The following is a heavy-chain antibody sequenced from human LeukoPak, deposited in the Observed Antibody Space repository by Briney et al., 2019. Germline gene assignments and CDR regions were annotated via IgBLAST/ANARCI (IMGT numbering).Heavy chain of an antibody. Sequence: GASVKVSCTASGYTFTSYGISWVRQAPGQGLEWMGWISAYNGNTNYAQKLQGRVTMTTDTSTSTAYMELRSLRSDDTAVYYCARDGYYDSSGYIPLDFDYWGQGTLVTVSS. D-gene: IGHD3-22*01. CDR2: ISAYNGNT. V-gene: IGHV1-18*01. CDR1: GYTFTSYG. CDR3: ARDGYYDSSGYIPLDFDY. J-gene: IGHJ4*02.